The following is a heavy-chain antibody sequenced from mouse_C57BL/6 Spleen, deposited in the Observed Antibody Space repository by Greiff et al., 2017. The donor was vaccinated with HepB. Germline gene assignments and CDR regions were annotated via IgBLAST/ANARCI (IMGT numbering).Heavy chain of an antibody. D-gene: IGHD2-3*01. Sequence: QVQLQQSGPELVKPGASVKISCKASGYAFSSSWMNWVKQRPGKGLEWIGRIYPGDGDTNYNGKFKGKATLTADKSSSTAYMQLSSLTSEDSAVYVCAREGDGPMDYWGQGTSVTVSS. J-gene: IGHJ4*01. V-gene: IGHV1-82*01. CDR3: AREGDGPMDY. CDR2: IYPGDGDT. CDR1: GYAFSSSW.